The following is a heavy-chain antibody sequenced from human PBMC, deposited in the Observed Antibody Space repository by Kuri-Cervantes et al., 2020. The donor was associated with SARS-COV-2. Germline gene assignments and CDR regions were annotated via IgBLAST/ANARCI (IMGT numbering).Heavy chain of an antibody. J-gene: IGHJ4*02. CDR1: RFTFSSYW. Sequence: GGSLRLSCAASRFTFSSYWMSWVRQAPGKGLEWVANIKEDGSERYYVDSVKGRFTISRDNAKNSLYLQMNNLRAEDTAVYYCARFVIGRAISTAGPGFFDYWGQGTLVTVSS. D-gene: IGHD6-13*01. CDR2: IKEDGSER. CDR3: ARFVIGRAISTAGPGFFDY. V-gene: IGHV3-7*03.